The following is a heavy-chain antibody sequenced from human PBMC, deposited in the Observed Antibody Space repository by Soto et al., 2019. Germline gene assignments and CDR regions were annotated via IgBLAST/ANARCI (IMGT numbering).Heavy chain of an antibody. J-gene: IGHJ5*02. D-gene: IGHD6-19*01. CDR3: ASGAVAGPADFTNWFDP. CDR1: GDSVSSNSAA. CDR2: TYYRSKWYN. Sequence: SQTLSLTCAISGDSVSSNSAAWNWIRQSPSRGLEWLGRTYYRSKWYNDYAVSVKSRITINPDTSKNQFSLQLNSVTPEDTAVYYCASGAVAGPADFTNWFDPWGQGTLVTVSS. V-gene: IGHV6-1*01.